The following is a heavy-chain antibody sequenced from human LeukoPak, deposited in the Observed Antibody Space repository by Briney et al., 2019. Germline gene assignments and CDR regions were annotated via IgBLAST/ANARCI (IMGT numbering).Heavy chain of an antibody. Sequence: PGGSLRLSCAASGFTFSSYWMSWVSQAPGKGREWVANIKQDGTEKYYVDSVKGRFTISRDNAKNSLYLQMNSLRAEDTAVYYCTREDHSNYNYWGQGTLVTVSS. CDR3: TREDHSNYNY. D-gene: IGHD4-11*01. J-gene: IGHJ4*02. V-gene: IGHV3-7*01. CDR2: IKQDGTEK. CDR1: GFTFSSYW.